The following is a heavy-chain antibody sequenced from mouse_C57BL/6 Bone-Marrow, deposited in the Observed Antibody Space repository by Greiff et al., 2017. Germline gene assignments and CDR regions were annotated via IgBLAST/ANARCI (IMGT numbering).Heavy chain of an antibody. Sequence: EVQGVESGGGLVKPGGSLKLSCAASGFTFSSYTMSWVRQTPEKRLEWVATISGGGGNTYYPDSVKGRFTISRDNAKNTLYLQMSSLRSEDTALYYCARHEGSSGYAMDYWGQGTSVTVSS. V-gene: IGHV5-9*01. J-gene: IGHJ4*01. D-gene: IGHD1-1*01. CDR3: ARHEGSSGYAMDY. CDR2: ISGGGGNT. CDR1: GFTFSSYT.